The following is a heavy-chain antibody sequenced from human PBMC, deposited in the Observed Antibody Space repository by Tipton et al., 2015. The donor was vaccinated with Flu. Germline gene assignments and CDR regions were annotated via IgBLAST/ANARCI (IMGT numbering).Heavy chain of an antibody. Sequence: TLSLTCGVSGDSIRSSNYYWGWIRQPPGKGLEWIGNIFHTGNTYHNPSLKSRVTISINTSKNQFSLKVFSVTAADTAVYYCARRDYSNYVSDPKNWFDPWGQGILVTISS. CDR2: IFHTGNT. D-gene: IGHD4-11*01. CDR3: ARRDYSNYVSDPKNWFDP. V-gene: IGHV4-38-2*01. CDR1: GDSIRSSNYY. J-gene: IGHJ5*02.